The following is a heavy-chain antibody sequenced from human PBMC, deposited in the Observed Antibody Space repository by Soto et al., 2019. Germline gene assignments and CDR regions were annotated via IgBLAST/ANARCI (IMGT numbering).Heavy chain of an antibody. Sequence: QVQLVQSGAEVKKPGSSVKVSCKDSGGTFSSYTISWVRQAPGQALEWMGRIIPILGIANYAQKFQGRVTITADKSTSTAYMELSSLRSEDTAVYYCASLMSSGYYYGMDVWGQGTTVTVSS. J-gene: IGHJ6*02. V-gene: IGHV1-69*02. CDR3: ASLMSSGYYYGMDV. D-gene: IGHD3-10*01. CDR1: GGTFSSYT. CDR2: IIPILGIA.